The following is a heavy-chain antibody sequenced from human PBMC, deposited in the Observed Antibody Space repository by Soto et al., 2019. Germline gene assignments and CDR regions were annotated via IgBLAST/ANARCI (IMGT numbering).Heavy chain of an antibody. V-gene: IGHV4-31*03. CDR3: ARVPYDFWSGYYESLAGNDAFDI. CDR2: IYYSGST. J-gene: IGHJ3*02. CDR1: GGSISSGGYY. Sequence: SETLSLTCTVSGGSISSGGYYWSWIRQHPGKGLEWIGYIYYSGSTYYNPSLKSRVTLSVDTSKNQFSLKLSSVTAADTAVYYCARVPYDFWSGYYESLAGNDAFDIWGQGTMVTVSS. D-gene: IGHD3-3*01.